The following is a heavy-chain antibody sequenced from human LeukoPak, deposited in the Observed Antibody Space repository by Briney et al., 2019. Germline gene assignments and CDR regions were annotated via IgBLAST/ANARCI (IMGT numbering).Heavy chain of an antibody. D-gene: IGHD5-12*01. CDR2: INPNSGGT. Sequence: ASVKVSCKASGYTFTGYYMHWVRQAPGQGLEWMGWINPNSGGTNYAQKFQGRVTMTRDTSISTAYMELSRLRFDDTAVYYCARDGDIVATADYWGQGTLVTVSS. V-gene: IGHV1-2*02. CDR3: ARDGDIVATADY. CDR1: GYTFTGYY. J-gene: IGHJ4*02.